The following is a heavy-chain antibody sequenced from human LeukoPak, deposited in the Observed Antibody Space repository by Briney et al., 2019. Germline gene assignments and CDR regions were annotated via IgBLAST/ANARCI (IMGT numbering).Heavy chain of an antibody. V-gene: IGHV4-4*07. J-gene: IGHJ4*02. CDR2: IYTTGKT. D-gene: IGHD3-16*01. CDR3: ARHGYTASRHFLDY. Sequence: SETLSLTCTVSSGSMNSYYWGWVRQPAGRGLEWIGRIYTTGKTDYDPSLKSRLTMSVDTSKRQFSLNLRSVSAADTAIYYCARHGYTASRHFLDYWSQGTLVTVSS. CDR1: SGSMNSYY.